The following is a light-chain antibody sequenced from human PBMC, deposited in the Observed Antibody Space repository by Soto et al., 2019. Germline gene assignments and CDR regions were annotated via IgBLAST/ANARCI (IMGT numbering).Light chain of an antibody. CDR1: SSNIGADYD. J-gene: IGLJ1*01. V-gene: IGLV1-40*01. CDR2: GNI. Sequence: QSVLTQPPSVSGAPGQRVTISCTGSSSNIGADYDVHWYQQRPGTAPKLLIFGNINRPSGVPDRFSGSKSGTSASLAITGLQAEDEGDYYCQSYDSTLNARYVFGTGTKLTVL. CDR3: QSYDSTLNARYV.